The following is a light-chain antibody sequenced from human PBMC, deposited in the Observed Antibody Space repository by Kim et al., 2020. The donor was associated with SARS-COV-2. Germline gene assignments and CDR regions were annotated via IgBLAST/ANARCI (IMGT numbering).Light chain of an antibody. Sequence: QLVLTQSPSASASLGASVKLTCTLSSGHSSYAIAWHQQQPEKGPRYLMKVNSDGSHNKGDGIPDRFSGSSSGAERYLTISSLQSEDEADYYCQTWGTGIWVFGGGTQLTVL. CDR1: SGHSSYA. J-gene: IGLJ3*02. CDR2: VNSDGSH. V-gene: IGLV4-69*01. CDR3: QTWGTGIWV.